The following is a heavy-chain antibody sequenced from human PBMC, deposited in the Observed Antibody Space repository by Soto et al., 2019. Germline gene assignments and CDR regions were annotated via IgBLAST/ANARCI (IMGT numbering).Heavy chain of an antibody. V-gene: IGHV3-23*01. CDR3: AKWGGLTRGYDNPDPFFDH. CDR1: GFTFSSYA. D-gene: IGHD5-12*01. J-gene: IGHJ4*02. Sequence: PGGSLRLSCAASGFTFSSYAMSWVRQAPGKGLEWVSAISGSGGSTYYADSVKGRFTISRDNSKNTLYLQMNSLRAEDTAVYYCAKWGGLTRGYDNPDPFFDHWGQGTLVTVSS. CDR2: ISGSGGST.